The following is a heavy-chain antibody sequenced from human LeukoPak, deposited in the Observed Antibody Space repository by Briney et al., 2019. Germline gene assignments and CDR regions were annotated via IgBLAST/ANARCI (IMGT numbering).Heavy chain of an antibody. Sequence: GSLRLSCAASGFTFSSYSMNWVRQAPGKGLEWVSSISSSSYIYYADSVKGRFTISRDNAKNSLYLQMNSLRAEDTAVYYCARENSITMIVVAHDAFDIWGQGTMVTVSS. CDR3: ARENSITMIVVAHDAFDI. CDR2: ISSSSYI. V-gene: IGHV3-21*01. D-gene: IGHD3-22*01. J-gene: IGHJ3*02. CDR1: GFTFSSYS.